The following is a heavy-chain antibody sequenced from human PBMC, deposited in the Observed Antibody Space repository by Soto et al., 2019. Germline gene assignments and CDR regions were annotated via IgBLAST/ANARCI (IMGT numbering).Heavy chain of an antibody. V-gene: IGHV1-8*01. Sequence: GASVKVSCKASGYTFTSYDINWVRQATGQGLEWMGWMNPNSGNTGYAQKFQGRVTMTRNTSISTANMELSSLRSEDTAVYYCARGGYCSGGSCPLDMDVWGQGTTVTVSS. CDR2: MNPNSGNT. D-gene: IGHD2-15*01. CDR1: GYTFTSYD. J-gene: IGHJ6*02. CDR3: ARGGYCSGGSCPLDMDV.